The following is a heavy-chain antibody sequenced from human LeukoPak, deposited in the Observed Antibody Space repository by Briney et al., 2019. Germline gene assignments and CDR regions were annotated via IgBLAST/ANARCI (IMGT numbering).Heavy chain of an antibody. CDR3: ARTSGDWLSWAWIGVDV. D-gene: IGHD3-9*01. CDR2: IEHSGST. J-gene: IGHJ6*02. Sequence: PGGSLRLSCAASGFTFSSYAMSWVRQPPGKGLEWIGEIEHSGSTKYNPSLKSRVTISVDTSKNQFSLKLSSVTAADTAVYYCARTSGDWLSWAWIGVDVWGQGTTVIVSS. CDR1: GFTFSSYA. V-gene: IGHV4-34*01.